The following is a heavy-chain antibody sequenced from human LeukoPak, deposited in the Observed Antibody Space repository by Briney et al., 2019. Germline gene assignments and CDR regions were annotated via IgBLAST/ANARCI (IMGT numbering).Heavy chain of an antibody. Sequence: PGRSLRLSCAASGFTFSIYGIHWVRQAPGKGLEWVAVIWNDGSNKYYADSVKGRFTISRDNSKDTLYLQMNSLRVEDTAVYYCARAVGPLDYWGQGTLVTVSS. CDR2: IWNDGSNK. D-gene: IGHD3-16*01. CDR3: ARAVGPLDY. CDR1: GFTFSIYG. V-gene: IGHV3-33*01. J-gene: IGHJ4*02.